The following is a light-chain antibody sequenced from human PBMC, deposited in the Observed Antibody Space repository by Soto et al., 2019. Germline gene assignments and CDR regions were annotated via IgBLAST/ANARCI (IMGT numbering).Light chain of an antibody. CDR2: EVT. CDR3: CSYAGNNNV. J-gene: IGLJ1*01. Sequence: QSALTQPPSASGSPGQSVTISCTGTSSDVGGHNYVSWYQQHPGKAPKLMIYEVTQRPSGVPDRFSGSKSGNMASLTVSGLQAEDEADYYCCSYAGNNNVFGTGTKLTVL. V-gene: IGLV2-8*01. CDR1: SSDVGGHNY.